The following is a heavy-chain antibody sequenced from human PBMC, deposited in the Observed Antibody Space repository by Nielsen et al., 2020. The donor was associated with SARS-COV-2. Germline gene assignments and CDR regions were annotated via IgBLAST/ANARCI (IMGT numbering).Heavy chain of an antibody. D-gene: IGHD3-10*01. V-gene: IGHV3-30-3*01. Sequence: WIRQPPGKGLEWVAVISYDGSNKYYADSVKGRFTISRDNSKNTLYLQMNSLRAEDTAVYYCARDLKRAIHGSGPPVGLLYYYYGMDVWGQGTTVTVSS. J-gene: IGHJ6*02. CDR3: ARDLKRAIHGSGPPVGLLYYYYGMDV. CDR2: ISYDGSNK.